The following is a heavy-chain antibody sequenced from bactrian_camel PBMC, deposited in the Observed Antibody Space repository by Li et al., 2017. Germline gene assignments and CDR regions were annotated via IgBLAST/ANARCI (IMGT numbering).Heavy chain of an antibody. CDR3: ASLSVRY. V-gene: IGHV3S1*01. Sequence: HVQLVESGGGSALAGGSVRLSCAASGYTFNTYSWFRQAPGQEREGVAAIDTGDGSTYYLNSVEGRFTISHDNAKNTLYLQMNSLKSEDTALYYCASLSVRYWGQGTQVTVS. CDR1: GYTFNTYS. CDR2: IDTGDGST. D-gene: IGHD3*01. J-gene: IGHJ4*01.